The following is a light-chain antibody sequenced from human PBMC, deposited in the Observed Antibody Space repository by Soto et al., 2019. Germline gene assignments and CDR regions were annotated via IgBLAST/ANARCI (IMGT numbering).Light chain of an antibody. Sequence: DIQMTQSPSTLSGSVGDRVTITCRASQTISSWLAWYQEKPGKAPKLLIYKASTLKSGVPSRFSGSGSGTEFTLTISSLQPADFETYYCQHYNSYSEAFGQGTKVDLK. CDR1: QTISSW. V-gene: IGKV1-5*03. CDR3: QHYNSYSEA. J-gene: IGKJ1*01. CDR2: KAS.